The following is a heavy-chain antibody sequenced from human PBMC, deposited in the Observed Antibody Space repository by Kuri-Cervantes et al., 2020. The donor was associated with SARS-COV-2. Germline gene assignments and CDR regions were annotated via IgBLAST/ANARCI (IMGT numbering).Heavy chain of an antibody. D-gene: IGHD5-18*01. CDR3: AKDLLYSYGYGMDV. V-gene: IGHV3-30*18. J-gene: IGHJ6*02. CDR1: GFTFSSYE. CDR2: ISYDGSNK. Sequence: GESLKISCAASGFTFSSYEMNWVRQAPGKGLEWVAVISYDGSNKYYADSVKGRFTISRDNSKNTLYLQMNSLRAEDTAVYYCAKDLLYSYGYGMDVWGQGTTVTVSS.